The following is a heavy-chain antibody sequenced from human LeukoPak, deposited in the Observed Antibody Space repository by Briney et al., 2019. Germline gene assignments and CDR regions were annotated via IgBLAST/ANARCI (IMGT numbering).Heavy chain of an antibody. CDR3: ARLGYGDYNPPIDY. CDR2: IYYSGST. J-gene: IGHJ4*02. V-gene: IGHV4-59*12. D-gene: IGHD4-17*01. CDR1: GGSISSYY. Sequence: SETLSLTCTVSGGSISSYYWSWIRQPPGKGLEWIGYIYYSGSTNYNPSLKSRVTISVDTSKNQFSLKLSSVTAADTAVYYCARLGYGDYNPPIDYWGQGTLVTVSS.